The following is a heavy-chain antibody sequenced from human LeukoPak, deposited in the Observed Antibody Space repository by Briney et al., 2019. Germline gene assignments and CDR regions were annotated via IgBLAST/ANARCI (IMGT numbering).Heavy chain of an antibody. CDR1: GGSFSGYY. Sequence: SETLSLTCAVYGGSFSGYYWSWIRQPAGKGLEWIGRIWADGAPTYRPSLKSRVTISVDTSKNQFSLRLNSLTAADTAVYYCARGGGYTGYDPLYDYWGQGTLVTVSS. V-gene: IGHV4-59*10. J-gene: IGHJ4*02. CDR3: ARGGGYTGYDPLYDY. CDR2: IWADGAP. D-gene: IGHD5-12*01.